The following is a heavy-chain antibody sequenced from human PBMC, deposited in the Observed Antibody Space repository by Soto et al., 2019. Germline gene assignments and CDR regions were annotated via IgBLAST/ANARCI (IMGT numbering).Heavy chain of an antibody. J-gene: IGHJ4*02. D-gene: IGHD3-10*01. CDR2: INHSGST. CDR3: ARGSGSY. V-gene: IGHV4-34*01. CDR1: GGSFSGYY. Sequence: QVQLQQWGAGLLKPSETLSLTCAVYGGSFSGYYWCWIRQPPGKGLEWIGEINHSGSTNYNPSLKSRVTISVDTSKSQFSLKLSSVTAADTAVYYCARGSGSYWGQGTLVTVSS.